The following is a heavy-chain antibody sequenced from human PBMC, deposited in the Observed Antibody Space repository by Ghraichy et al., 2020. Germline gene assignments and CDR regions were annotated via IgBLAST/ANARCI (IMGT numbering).Heavy chain of an antibody. Sequence: GGSLRLSCATSGFTFNNAWMNWVRQAPGKGLEWVGRIKSKTDGGTTDYAAPVKGRFTISRDDSKNTLFLQMNSLKTEDTAVYYCTARIVVPVAYNYYSYMDVWGKGTTVTVSS. CDR1: GFTFNNAW. CDR3: TARIVVPVAYNYYSYMDV. CDR2: IKSKTDGGTT. J-gene: IGHJ6*03. V-gene: IGHV3-15*01. D-gene: IGHD2-2*01.